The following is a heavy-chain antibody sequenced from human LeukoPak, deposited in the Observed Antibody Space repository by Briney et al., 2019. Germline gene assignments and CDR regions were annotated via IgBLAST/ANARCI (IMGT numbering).Heavy chain of an antibody. J-gene: IGHJ4*02. CDR3: AAELYSGTYGRCCSFAF. D-gene: IGHD1-26*01. V-gene: IGHV1-46*01. Sequence: GASVKVSCKASGYTFTSYYMHWVRQAPGQGLEWMGLINPTGGSTGYAQKFQGRVTMTRDMSTNTAYMELSSLRSEDTAVYYCAAELYSGTYGRCCSFAFWGQGTPVTVSS. CDR1: GYTFTSYY. CDR2: INPTGGST.